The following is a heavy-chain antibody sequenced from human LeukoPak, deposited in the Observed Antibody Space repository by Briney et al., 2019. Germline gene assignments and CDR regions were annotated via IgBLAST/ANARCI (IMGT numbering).Heavy chain of an antibody. Sequence: GGSLRLSCEASGFSVSNNYMSWVRQAPGKGLEWVSVIYSGGTTYYADSVKGRFTISRHDSKNTLHLQMDSLRVEDTAVYYCARESPNSSGNWFDLWAREPWSPPPQ. J-gene: IGHJ5*02. CDR2: IYSGGTT. V-gene: IGHV3-53*04. D-gene: IGHD6-6*01. CDR1: GFSVSNNY. CDR3: ARESPNSSGNWFDL.